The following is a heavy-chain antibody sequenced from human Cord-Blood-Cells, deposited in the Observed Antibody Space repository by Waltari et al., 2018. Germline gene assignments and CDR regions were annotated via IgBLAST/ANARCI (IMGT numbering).Heavy chain of an antibody. CDR2: ISSRGSTI. V-gene: IGHV3-48*03. D-gene: IGHD7-27*01. CDR3: ALGLPLERGIWPGY. J-gene: IGHJ4*02. CDR1: GFTFSSYE. Sequence: EVQLVESGGGLVQPGGSLRLSCAASGFTFSSYEMNWVRQAPGKGLEWVSYISSRGSTIYYADSVKGRFTISRDNAKNSRYLQMNSLRAEETAVYHCALGLPLERGIWPGYWGQGTLVTVSS.